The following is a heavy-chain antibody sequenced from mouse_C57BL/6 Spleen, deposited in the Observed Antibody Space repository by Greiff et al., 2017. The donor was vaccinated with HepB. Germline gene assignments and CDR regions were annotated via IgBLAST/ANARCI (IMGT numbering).Heavy chain of an antibody. CDR3: ARSGYDVFAY. CDR1: GYTFTDYY. D-gene: IGHD2-14*01. J-gene: IGHJ3*01. CDR2: INPNNGGT. V-gene: IGHV1-26*01. Sequence: EVQLQQSGPELVKPGASVKISCKASGYTFTDYYMNWVKQSHGKSLEWIGDINPNNGGTSYNQKFKGKATLTVDKSSSPAYMELRSLTSEDSAVYYCARSGYDVFAYWGQGTLVTVSA.